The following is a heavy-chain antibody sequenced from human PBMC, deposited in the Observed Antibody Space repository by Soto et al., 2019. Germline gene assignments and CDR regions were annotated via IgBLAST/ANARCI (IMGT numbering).Heavy chain of an antibody. D-gene: IGHD3-10*01. CDR3: ARGGGSGNEWGY. V-gene: IGHV3-21*01. Sequence: EVQLVESGGGLVKPGGSLRLSCAASGFTFSSYSMNWVRQAPGKGLEWVSSISSSSSYIYYADSVKGRFTISRDNAKNSLYLQMNSLRAEDTAVYYCARGGGSGNEWGYWGQGTLVTVSS. CDR2: ISSSSSYI. J-gene: IGHJ4*02. CDR1: GFTFSSYS.